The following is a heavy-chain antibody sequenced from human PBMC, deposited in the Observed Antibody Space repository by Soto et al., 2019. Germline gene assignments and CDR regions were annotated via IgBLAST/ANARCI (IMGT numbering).Heavy chain of an antibody. CDR2: IKQDGSEK. D-gene: IGHD2-15*01. Sequence: GGSLRLSCAASGFTFSSYWMSWVRQAPGKGLEWVANIKQDGSEKYYVDSVKGRFTISRDNAKNSLYLQMNSLRAEDTAVYYCTQDIVVVVADTYYFDYWGQGTLVTVSS. V-gene: IGHV3-7*01. CDR1: GFTFSSYW. J-gene: IGHJ4*02. CDR3: TQDIVVVVADTYYFDY.